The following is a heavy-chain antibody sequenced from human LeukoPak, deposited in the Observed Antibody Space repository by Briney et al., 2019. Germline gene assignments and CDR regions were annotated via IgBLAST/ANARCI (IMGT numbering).Heavy chain of an antibody. D-gene: IGHD6-13*01. Sequence: GGSLRLSCAASGFTFRSYWMSWVRQPPGKGLEWVANIKHVGSEKYYVDSVKGRFTIYRDNAKNSLYLQMNSLRAEDTAVYYCARVGTAEGTLEDYWGQGTLVTVSS. CDR2: IKHVGSEK. CDR1: GFTFRSYW. V-gene: IGHV3-7*01. CDR3: ARVGTAEGTLEDY. J-gene: IGHJ4*02.